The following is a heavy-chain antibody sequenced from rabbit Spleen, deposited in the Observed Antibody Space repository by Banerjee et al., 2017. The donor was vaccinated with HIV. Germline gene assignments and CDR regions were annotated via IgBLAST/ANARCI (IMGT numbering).Heavy chain of an antibody. J-gene: IGHJ4*01. Sequence: QEQLEEPGGDLVKPEGSLTLTCKASGFSFSNGYVMCWVRQAPGKGLEWIACINSFSGRPVYATWVNGRFTISRENAQNTVFLQMTSLTAADTATYFCARDGAGGSYFALWGPGTLVTVS. CDR1: GFSFSNGYV. CDR2: INSFSGRP. CDR3: ARDGAGGSYFAL. V-gene: IGHV1S45*01. D-gene: IGHD8-1*01.